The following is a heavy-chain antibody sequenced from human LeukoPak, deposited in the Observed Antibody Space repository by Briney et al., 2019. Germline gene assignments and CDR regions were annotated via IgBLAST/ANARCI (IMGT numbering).Heavy chain of an antibody. V-gene: IGHV3-23*01. Sequence: QPGGSLRLSCAASGFTFSSYAMYWVRQAPGKGLEWVSSISGSGGSTNYADSVKGRFTISRDNSKNSLYLQMNGLRTEDTALYYCAKEYCSGGSCYQRNFDYWGQGTLVTVSS. CDR2: ISGSGGST. D-gene: IGHD2-15*01. J-gene: IGHJ4*02. CDR1: GFTFSSYA. CDR3: AKEYCSGGSCYQRNFDY.